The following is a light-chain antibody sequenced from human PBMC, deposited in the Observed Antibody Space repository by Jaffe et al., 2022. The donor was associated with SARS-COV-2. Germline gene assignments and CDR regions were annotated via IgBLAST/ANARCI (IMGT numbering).Light chain of an antibody. V-gene: IGLV2-14*01. Sequence: QSGLTQPASVSGSPGQSITISCTGTSSDVGANKYVSWYQQYPGKAPKLLIYEVNERPSGVPDRFSGSKSGNTASLIISGLQAEDEADYHCTAHRSNSRIFGGGTKLTVL. J-gene: IGLJ2*01. CDR3: TAHRSNSRI. CDR1: SSDVGANKY. CDR2: EVN.